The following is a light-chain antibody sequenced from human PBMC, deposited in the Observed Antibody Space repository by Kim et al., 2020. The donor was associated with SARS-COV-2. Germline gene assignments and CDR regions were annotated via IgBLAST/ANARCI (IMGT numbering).Light chain of an antibody. CDR1: SSDVGGHNH. Sequence: QSALTQPASVSGSPGQSITISCSGTSSDVGGHNHVSWYQQDPGKAPKLIIYDVSKRPSGVSNRFSGSKSGHTASLTISGLRAEDESDYYCSSYTRSNNLVFGGGTKLTVL. CDR3: SSYTRSNNLV. J-gene: IGLJ3*02. V-gene: IGLV2-14*01. CDR2: DVS.